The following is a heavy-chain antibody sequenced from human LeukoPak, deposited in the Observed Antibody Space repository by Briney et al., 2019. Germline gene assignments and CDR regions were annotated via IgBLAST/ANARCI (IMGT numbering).Heavy chain of an antibody. D-gene: IGHD5-18*01. V-gene: IGHV4-39*07. CDR2: INHSGST. J-gene: IGHJ5*02. Sequence: PSETLSLTCTVSGGSISSGGYYWSWIRQPPGKGLEWIGEINHSGSTNYNPSLKSRVTISVDTSKNQFSLKLSSVTAADTAVYYCAREEPTKDTAMVINVWFGPWGQGTLVTVSS. CDR1: GGSISSGGYY. CDR3: AREEPTKDTAMVINVWFGP.